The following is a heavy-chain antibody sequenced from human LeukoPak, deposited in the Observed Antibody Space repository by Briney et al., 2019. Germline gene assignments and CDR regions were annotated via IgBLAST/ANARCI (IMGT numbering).Heavy chain of an antibody. V-gene: IGHV1-18*01. J-gene: IGHJ4*02. CDR2: ISCYNGDT. CDR1: GYTFTHHG. Sequence: ASVKVSCKASGYTFTHHGISWVRQAPGQGLEWMAWISCYNGDTHYAQKFQGRVTLTTDTSTTTAFMELRSLRSDDAAVYYCARDPTNTSGRYAYFDSWGQGTLVTVSS. D-gene: IGHD6-19*01. CDR3: ARDPTNTSGRYAYFDS.